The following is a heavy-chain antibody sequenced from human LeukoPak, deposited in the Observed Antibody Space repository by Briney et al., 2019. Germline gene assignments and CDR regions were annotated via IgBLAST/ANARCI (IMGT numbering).Heavy chain of an antibody. CDR1: GYTFTSYA. J-gene: IGHJ5*02. CDR2: INPNSGGT. V-gene: IGHV1-2*02. CDR3: ARGLDIVVVPAASDLNWFDP. Sequence: ASVKVSCKASGYTFTSYAMNWVRQAPGQGLEWMGWINPNSGGTNYAQKFQGRVTMTRDTSISTAYMELSRLRSDDTAVYYCARGLDIVVVPAASDLNWFDPWGQGTLVTVSS. D-gene: IGHD2-2*03.